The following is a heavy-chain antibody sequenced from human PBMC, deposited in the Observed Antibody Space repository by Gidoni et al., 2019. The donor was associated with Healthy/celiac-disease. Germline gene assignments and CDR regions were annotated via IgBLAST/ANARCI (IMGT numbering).Heavy chain of an antibody. CDR3: ARERAVAGKRQTSRYYYYYGMDV. D-gene: IGHD6-19*01. J-gene: IGHJ6*02. Sequence: QVQLQESGPGLVKPSETLSLTCTVSGGSISSYYWSWIRQPPGKGLEWIGYIYYSGSTNYNPSLKSRVTISVDTSKNQFSLKLSSVTAADTAVYYCARERAVAGKRQTSRYYYYYGMDVWGQGTTVTVSS. V-gene: IGHV4-59*01. CDR1: GGSISSYY. CDR2: IYYSGST.